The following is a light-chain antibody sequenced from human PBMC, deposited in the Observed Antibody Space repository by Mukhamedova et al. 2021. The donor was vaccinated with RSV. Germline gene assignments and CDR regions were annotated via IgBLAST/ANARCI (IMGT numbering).Light chain of an antibody. CDR3: CSYAGSNNVV. Sequence: GSSSDAGAYDYVSWYQIHPGKAPKLIILEVNKRPSGVPDRFSGSKSDNTASLTVSGLQADDEAVYYCCSYAGSNNVVFGGGTQLTV. CDR2: EVN. V-gene: IGLV2-8*01. J-gene: IGLJ2*01. CDR1: SSDAGAYDY.